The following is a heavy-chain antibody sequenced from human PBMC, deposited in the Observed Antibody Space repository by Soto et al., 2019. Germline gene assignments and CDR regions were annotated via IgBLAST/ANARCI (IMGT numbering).Heavy chain of an antibody. D-gene: IGHD5-12*01. CDR1: GGSISSGGYY. V-gene: IGHV4-31*03. J-gene: IGHJ4*02. Sequence: SETLSLTCTVSGGSISSGGYYWNWIRQHPGKGLEWIGYIYYSGSTYYNPSLKSRVTISVDTSKNQFSLKLSSVIAADTAIYYCARDEDGDGYKFFDCWGQGALVTVS. CDR2: IYYSGST. CDR3: ARDEDGDGYKFFDC.